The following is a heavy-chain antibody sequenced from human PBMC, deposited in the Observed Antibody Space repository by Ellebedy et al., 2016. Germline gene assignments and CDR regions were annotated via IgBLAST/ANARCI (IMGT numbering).Heavy chain of an antibody. J-gene: IGHJ4*02. V-gene: IGHV1-46*01. D-gene: IGHD4-17*01. CDR2: IKPSGGRT. CDR1: GYSFTSHY. CDR3: ASPGAKHDYGDYDFDY. Sequence: ASVKVSCKASGYSFTSHYMHWVRQAPGQGLEWMGIIKPSGGRTEYAQKFQGRVTITADKSTSTAYMELSSLRSEDTAVYYCASPGAKHDYGDYDFDYWGQGTLVTVSS.